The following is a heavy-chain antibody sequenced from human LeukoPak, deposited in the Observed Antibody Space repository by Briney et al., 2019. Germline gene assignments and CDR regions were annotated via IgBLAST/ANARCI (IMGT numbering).Heavy chain of an antibody. D-gene: IGHD3/OR15-3a*01. Sequence: GGSLTLSCAASGFTFSGYWLHWVRHDPGKGLVWVAHTNTDGSRTTYADSVRGRFTISRDNAKNTLYLQMNSLRVDDTAIYYCARDGTGSSPGDYFYYMDVWGKGTTVTVSS. J-gene: IGHJ6*03. V-gene: IGHV3-74*01. CDR3: ARDGTGSSPGDYFYYMDV. CDR1: GFTFSGYW. CDR2: TNTDGSRT.